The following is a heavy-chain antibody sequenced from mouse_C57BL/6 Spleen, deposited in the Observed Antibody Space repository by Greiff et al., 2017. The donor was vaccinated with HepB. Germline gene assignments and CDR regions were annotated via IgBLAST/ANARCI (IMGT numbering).Heavy chain of an antibody. CDR2: IYPGDGDT. Sequence: VQRVESGPELVKPGASVKISCKASGYAFSSSWMNWVKQRPGKGLEWIGRIYPGDGDTNYNGKFKGKATLTADKSSSTAYMQLSSLTSEDSAVYFCASGLPLDYWGQGTTLTVSS. CDR1: GYAFSSSW. CDR3: ASGLPLDY. J-gene: IGHJ2*01. D-gene: IGHD5-5*01. V-gene: IGHV1-82*01.